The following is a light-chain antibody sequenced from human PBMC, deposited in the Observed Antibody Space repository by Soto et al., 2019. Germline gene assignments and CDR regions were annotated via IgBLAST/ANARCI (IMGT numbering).Light chain of an antibody. CDR2: GTS. CDR1: QSVSSN. CDR3: QQSYSTLLT. J-gene: IGKJ4*01. Sequence: EIVMTQSPATLSVSPGERATLSCRASQSVSSNLAWYQQKPGQAPRRLIYGTSTRATGVPARFSGSGSGTEFTLTISSLQSEDFATYYCQQSYSTLLTFGGGTKVEIK. V-gene: IGKV3-15*01.